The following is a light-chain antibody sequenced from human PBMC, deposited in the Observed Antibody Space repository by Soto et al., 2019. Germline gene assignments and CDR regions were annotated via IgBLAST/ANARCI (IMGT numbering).Light chain of an antibody. Sequence: QSALTQPASVSGSPGQSIAISCTGTSSDVGAYNYVSWYQQHPGKAPKLMIYDVTNRPSGVSDRFSGSKSGSTASLTISGLQAEDEADYYCSSYTSGSSLVFGTGTKLTVL. CDR1: SSDVGAYNY. CDR2: DVT. CDR3: SSYTSGSSLV. J-gene: IGLJ1*01. V-gene: IGLV2-14*01.